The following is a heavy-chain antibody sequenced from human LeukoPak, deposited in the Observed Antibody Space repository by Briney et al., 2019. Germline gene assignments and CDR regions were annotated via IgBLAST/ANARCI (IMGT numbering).Heavy chain of an antibody. D-gene: IGHD2-21*01. V-gene: IGHV1-2*02. CDR2: INPNSGGT. Sequence: ASVKVSCKASGYTFTSYAMNWVRQAPGQGLEWMGWINPNSGGTNYAQKFQGRVTMARDTSISTAYMELSRLRSDDTAVYYCAREDGGEDYWGQGTLVTVSS. CDR1: GYTFTSYA. CDR3: AREDGGEDY. J-gene: IGHJ4*02.